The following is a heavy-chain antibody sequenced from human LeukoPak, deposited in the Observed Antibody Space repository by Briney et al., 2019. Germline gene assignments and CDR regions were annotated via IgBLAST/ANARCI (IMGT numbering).Heavy chain of an antibody. J-gene: IGHJ4*02. V-gene: IGHV4-59*12. CDR1: GGSIGSYY. CDR2: VYYSNT. CDR3: AXVYYDILTGYSY. Sequence: SETLSLTCTVSGGSIGSYYWSWIRQPPGKGLEWIGNVYYSNTNYNPSLKSRVTISVDTSKNQFSLKLSSVTAADTAVYYCAXVYYDILTGYSYWGQRTLVTVSS. D-gene: IGHD3-9*01.